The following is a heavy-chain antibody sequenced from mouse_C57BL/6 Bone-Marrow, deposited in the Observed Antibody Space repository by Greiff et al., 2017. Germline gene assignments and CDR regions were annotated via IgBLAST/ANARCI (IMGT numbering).Heavy chain of an antibody. Sequence: VQLQQPGAELVRPGTSVKLSCKASGYTFTSYWMHWVKQRPGQGLEWIGVIDPSDSYTNYNQKFKGKATLTVDTSSSTAYMQLSSLTSEDSAVYYCARSLWPRWYDAMDYWGQGTSVTVSS. D-gene: IGHD1-1*02. V-gene: IGHV1-59*01. J-gene: IGHJ4*01. CDR3: ARSLWPRWYDAMDY. CDR1: GYTFTSYW. CDR2: IDPSDSYT.